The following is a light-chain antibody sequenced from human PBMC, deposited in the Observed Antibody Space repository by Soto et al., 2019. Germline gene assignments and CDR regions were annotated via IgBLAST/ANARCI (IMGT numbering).Light chain of an antibody. CDR1: QSITSSY. CDR3: QRYGRSPPIT. V-gene: IGKV3-20*01. CDR2: GAS. J-gene: IGKJ5*01. Sequence: EIVLTQSPGTLSLSPGERATLSCRASQSITSSYLAWYQHDPGQAPRLLVYGASSRATGIPDRFSGRGSGTDFTLTISRLEPEDFAVYYCQRYGRSPPITFGQGTRLEI.